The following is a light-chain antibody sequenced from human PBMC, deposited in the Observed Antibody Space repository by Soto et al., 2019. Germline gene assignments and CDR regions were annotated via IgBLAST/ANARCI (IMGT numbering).Light chain of an antibody. CDR3: QQYNSYSWT. Sequence: DTQMTQSPSTLSASVGDRVTITCRASQSISSWLAWYQQKPGEAPKLLIYKASSLESGVPSRFSGSGSGTEFTLTISSLQPDDFATYYCQQYNSYSWTFGQGTKVDIK. V-gene: IGKV1-5*03. CDR1: QSISSW. J-gene: IGKJ1*01. CDR2: KAS.